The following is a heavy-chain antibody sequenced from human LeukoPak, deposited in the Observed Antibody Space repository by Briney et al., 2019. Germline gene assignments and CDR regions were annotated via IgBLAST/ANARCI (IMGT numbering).Heavy chain of an antibody. CDR2: IGTAGDT. V-gene: IGHV3-13*01. J-gene: IGHJ6*02. Sequence: GGSLRLSCAASGFTFSIYDMHWVRQATGKGLEWVSAIGTAGDTYYPGSVKGRFTISRENAKNSLYLQMNSLRAEDTAVYYCARAQPNYDFWSGYSYYYGMDVWGQGTTVTVSS. CDR1: GFTFSIYD. D-gene: IGHD3-3*01. CDR3: ARAQPNYDFWSGYSYYYGMDV.